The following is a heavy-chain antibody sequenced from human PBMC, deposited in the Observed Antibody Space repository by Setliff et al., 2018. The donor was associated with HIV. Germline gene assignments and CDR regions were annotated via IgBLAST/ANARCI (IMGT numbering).Heavy chain of an antibody. V-gene: IGHV4-38-2*02. Sequence: SETLSLTCAVSGYSISSGYYWGWIRQPPGKGLEWIGSIYHSGSTYYNPSLKSRVTISVDTSKNQFSLKLTSVTAADTAVYYCARDQPQDYDSLTGYYTGRYFDYWGRGTLVTVSS. J-gene: IGHJ4*02. CDR2: IYHSGST. CDR1: GYSISSGYY. D-gene: IGHD3-9*01. CDR3: ARDQPQDYDSLTGYYTGRYFDY.